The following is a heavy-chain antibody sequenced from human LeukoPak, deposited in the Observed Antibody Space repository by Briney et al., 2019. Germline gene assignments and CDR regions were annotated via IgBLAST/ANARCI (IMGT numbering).Heavy chain of an antibody. Sequence: PGGSLRLSCAASGFTFSSYAMSWVRQAPGKGLEWVSAISGSGGSTYYADSVKGRFTISRDNSKNTLYLQVNSLRTEDTAVYYCAKSGDSSGYYYQFDYWGQGTLVTVSS. D-gene: IGHD3-22*01. V-gene: IGHV3-23*01. CDR3: AKSGDSSGYYYQFDY. CDR2: ISGSGGST. J-gene: IGHJ4*02. CDR1: GFTFSSYA.